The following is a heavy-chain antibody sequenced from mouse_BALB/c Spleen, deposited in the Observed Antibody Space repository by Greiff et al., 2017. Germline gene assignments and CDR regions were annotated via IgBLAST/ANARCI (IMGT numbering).Heavy chain of an antibody. CDR3: ARPTAYYRSWYFDV. D-gene: IGHD2-14*01. CDR2: ISSGGSYT. Sequence: EVMLVESGGDLVKPGGSLKLSCAASGFTFSSYGMSWVRQTPDKRLEWVATISSGGSYTYYPDSVKGRFTISRDNAKNTLYLQMSSLKSEDTAMYYCARPTAYYRSWYFDVWGAGTTVTVSS. J-gene: IGHJ1*01. V-gene: IGHV5-6*01. CDR1: GFTFSSYG.